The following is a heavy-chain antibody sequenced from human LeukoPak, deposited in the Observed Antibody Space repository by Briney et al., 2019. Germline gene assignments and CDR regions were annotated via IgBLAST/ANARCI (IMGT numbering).Heavy chain of an antibody. CDR3: ARDSRRYCSSTSCYYPFDY. CDR1: AFTFSSYS. CDR2: ISGRGGST. V-gene: IGHV3-23*01. J-gene: IGHJ4*02. D-gene: IGHD2-2*01. Sequence: PRGSLRLSCAASAFTFSSYSMGWVRQPPGEGLEWVSAISGRGGSTYYADSVKGRFTISGDNSKNTMYLQMNSLRAEDTALYYCARDSRRYCSSTSCYYPFDYWGQGTLVTVSS.